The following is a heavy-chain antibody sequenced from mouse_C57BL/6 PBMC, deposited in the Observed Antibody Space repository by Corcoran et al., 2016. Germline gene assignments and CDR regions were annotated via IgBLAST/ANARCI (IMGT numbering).Heavy chain of an antibody. CDR3: AREGITTVVGDY. CDR1: GYTFTDYN. V-gene: IGHV1-18*01. CDR2: INPNNGGT. D-gene: IGHD1-1*01. J-gene: IGHJ4*01. Sequence: EVQLQQSGPELVKPGASVKIPCKASGYTFTDYNMDWVKQSHGKSLEWIGDINPNNGGTNYNQKLKGKATLTVDKSSSTAYMGRRSLTSEDTAGYDGAREGITTVVGDYWGQGTAVTVSS.